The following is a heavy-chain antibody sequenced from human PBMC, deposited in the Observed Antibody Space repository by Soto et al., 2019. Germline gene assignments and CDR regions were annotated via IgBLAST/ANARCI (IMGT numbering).Heavy chain of an antibody. D-gene: IGHD6-13*01. CDR1: GGSFSGYY. V-gene: IGHV4-34*01. Sequence: SETLPLTCAVYGGSFSGYYWSWFRHPPGKGLEWIGEINHSGSTNYNPSLKSRVTISVDTSKNQFSLKLSSVTAADTAVYYCARERVALKYSSSWYWLDPCGQGTLVT. CDR3: ARERVALKYSSSWYWLDP. J-gene: IGHJ5*02. CDR2: INHSGST.